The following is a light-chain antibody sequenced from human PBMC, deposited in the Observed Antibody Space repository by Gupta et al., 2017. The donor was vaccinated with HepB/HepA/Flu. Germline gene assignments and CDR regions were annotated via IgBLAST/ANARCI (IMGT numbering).Light chain of an antibody. Sequence: QSVLTQPPSASGTPGKRVTISCSGSSSNIGNNPISWYQQLPGTAPKLLIYSNNQRPSGVPDRFSGSKSATSASLAISGLQSEDEADYYCAAWDDSLNGWVFGGGTKLTVL. J-gene: IGLJ3*02. CDR2: SNN. CDR1: SSNIGNNP. V-gene: IGLV1-44*01. CDR3: AAWDDSLNGWV.